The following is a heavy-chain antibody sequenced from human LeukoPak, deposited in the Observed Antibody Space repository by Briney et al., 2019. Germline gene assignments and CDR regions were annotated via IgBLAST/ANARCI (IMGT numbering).Heavy chain of an antibody. CDR1: GGTFSSYA. CDR3: ARGPPATPYYFDY. D-gene: IGHD5-24*01. J-gene: IGHJ4*02. Sequence: GASVKVSCKASGGTFSSYAISWVRQAPGHGLEWMGGIIPIFGTANYAQKFQGRVTITTDESTSTAYMELSSLRSEDTAVYYCARGPPATPYYFDYWGQGTLVTVSS. CDR2: IIPIFGTA. V-gene: IGHV1-69*05.